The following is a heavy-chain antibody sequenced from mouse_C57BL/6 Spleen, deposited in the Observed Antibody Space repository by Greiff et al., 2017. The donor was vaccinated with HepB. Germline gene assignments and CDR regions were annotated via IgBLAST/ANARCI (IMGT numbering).Heavy chain of an antibody. Sequence: DVHLVESGGGLVKPGGSLKLSCAASGFTFSSYAMSWVRQTPEKRLEWVATISDGGSYTYYPDNVKGRFTISRDNAKNNLYLQMSHLKSEDTAMYYCARGGRGAWFAYWGQGTLVTVSA. V-gene: IGHV5-4*01. J-gene: IGHJ3*01. CDR2: ISDGGSYT. CDR3: ARGGRGAWFAY. CDR1: GFTFSSYA.